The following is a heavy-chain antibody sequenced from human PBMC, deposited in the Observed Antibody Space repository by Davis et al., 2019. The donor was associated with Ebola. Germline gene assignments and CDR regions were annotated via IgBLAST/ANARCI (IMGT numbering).Heavy chain of an antibody. J-gene: IGHJ6*02. V-gene: IGHV4-31*03. CDR2: IYYSGST. D-gene: IGHD2-15*01. CDR1: GGSISSGGHY. Sequence: MPSETLSLTCTVSGGSISSGGHYWSWIRQHPGKGLEWIGYIYYSGSTYYNPSLKSRVTISVDTSKNQFSLKLSSVTAADTAVYYCARRAVVVLAEYYYGMDVWGQGTTVTVSS. CDR3: ARRAVVVLAEYYYGMDV.